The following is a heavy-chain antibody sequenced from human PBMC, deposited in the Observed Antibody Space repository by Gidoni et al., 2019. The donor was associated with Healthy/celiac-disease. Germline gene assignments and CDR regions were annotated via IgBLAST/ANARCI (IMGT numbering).Heavy chain of an antibody. V-gene: IGHV3-30*18. Sequence: QVQLVESGGGVVQPGRSLRLSCAASGFPFSSYGMHWVRQAPGKGLEWVAVISYDGSNKYYADSVKGRFTISRDNSKNTLYLQMNSLRAEDTAVYYCAKDSGIPWEYYYYGMDVWGQGTTVTVSS. CDR3: AKDSGIPWEYYYYGMDV. CDR2: ISYDGSNK. J-gene: IGHJ6*02. CDR1: GFPFSSYG. D-gene: IGHD1-26*01.